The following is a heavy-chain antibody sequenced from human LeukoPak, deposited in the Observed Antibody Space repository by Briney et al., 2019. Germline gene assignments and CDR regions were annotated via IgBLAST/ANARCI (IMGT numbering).Heavy chain of an antibody. V-gene: IGHV3-23*01. Sequence: PGGSLRLSCAVSGFTFDDYAMHWVRQVPGKGLEWVSAISGSGDNTYYADSVKGRFTVSRDNSKNTLYLQMNSLRAEDTAVYYCANYYYDSSGTDSWGQGTLVTVSS. CDR2: ISGSGDNT. CDR1: GFTFDDYA. CDR3: ANYYYDSSGTDS. D-gene: IGHD3-22*01. J-gene: IGHJ4*02.